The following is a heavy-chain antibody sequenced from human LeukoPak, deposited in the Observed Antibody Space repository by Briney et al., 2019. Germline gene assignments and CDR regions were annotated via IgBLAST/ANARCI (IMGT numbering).Heavy chain of an antibody. CDR1: GASISSSTYY. CDR3: ARGNYDILTGYYGPPDY. Sequence: NPSETLSLTCTVSGASISSSTYYWGWIRQPPGKGLEWIGSASYSGNTYYNPSLKSRVTILVDTSKNQFSLKMTSVTAADTAVYYCARGNYDILTGYYGPPDYWGQGTLVTVSS. D-gene: IGHD3-9*01. CDR2: ASYSGNT. V-gene: IGHV4-39*07. J-gene: IGHJ4*02.